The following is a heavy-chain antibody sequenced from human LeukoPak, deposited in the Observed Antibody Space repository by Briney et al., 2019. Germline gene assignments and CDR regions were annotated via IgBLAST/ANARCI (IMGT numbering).Heavy chain of an antibody. V-gene: IGHV3-21*01. D-gene: IGHD1-26*01. Sequence: GGSLRLSCAASGFTFSSYSMNWVRQAPGKGLEWVSSISSSSSYIYYADSVKGRFTISRDNAKKSLYLQMNSLRAEDTAVYYCARGSGGSDDYYYYGMAVWGQGTTVTVSS. CDR2: ISSSSSYI. CDR3: ARGSGGSDDYYYYGMAV. CDR1: GFTFSSYS. J-gene: IGHJ6*02.